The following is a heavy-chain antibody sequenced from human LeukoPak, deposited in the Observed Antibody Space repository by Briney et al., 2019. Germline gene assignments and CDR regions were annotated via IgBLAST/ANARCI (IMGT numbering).Heavy chain of an antibody. Sequence: PGGSLRLSCAASGFTFDDYAMHWVRQAPGKGLEWVSGISWNSGSIGYADSVKGRFTISRDNAKNSLYLQMNSLRAEDTAVYYCAREHSGYDFPGRDYYHMDVWGKGTTVTISS. CDR3: AREHSGYDFPGRDYYHMDV. J-gene: IGHJ6*03. CDR1: GFTFDDYA. D-gene: IGHD5-12*01. CDR2: ISWNSGSI. V-gene: IGHV3-9*01.